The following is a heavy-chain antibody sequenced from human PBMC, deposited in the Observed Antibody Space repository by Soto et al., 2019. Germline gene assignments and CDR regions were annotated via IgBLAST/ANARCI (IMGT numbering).Heavy chain of an antibody. D-gene: IGHD2-15*01. V-gene: IGHV1-24*01. CDR2: FDPEDGET. J-gene: IGHJ5*02. Sequence: ASVKVSCKVSGYTLTELSMHWVRQAPGKGLEWMGGFDPEDGETIYAQKFQGRVTMTEDTSTDTAYMELSSLRSEDTAVYYCAKVKRGGVVVVTANLVIAWGQGTLVTVSS. CDR1: GYTLTELS. CDR3: AKVKRGGVVVVTANLVIA.